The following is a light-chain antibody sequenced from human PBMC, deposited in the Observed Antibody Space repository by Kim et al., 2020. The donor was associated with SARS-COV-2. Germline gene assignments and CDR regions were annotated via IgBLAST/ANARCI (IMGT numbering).Light chain of an antibody. CDR1: QRGSNN. CDR2: GGS. V-gene: IGKV3-15*01. CDR3: QQYNNWPPELT. J-gene: IGKJ4*01. Sequence: RGGRANEACRARQRGSNNIAWDQQKTGQAPRLLIYGGSTRATGSPARFSGSGSGTEVTLTISSLQSEDFAVYDCQQYNNWPPELTFGGGTKVDIK.